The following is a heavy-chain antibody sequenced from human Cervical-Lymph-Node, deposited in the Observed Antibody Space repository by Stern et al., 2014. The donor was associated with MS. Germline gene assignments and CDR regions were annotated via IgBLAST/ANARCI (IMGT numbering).Heavy chain of an antibody. V-gene: IGHV1-2*06. CDR2: ISPHTGGA. CDR3: ATDGGTSFQMDV. D-gene: IGHD2-2*01. Sequence: QVQLLQPGAQVKEPGASVKVSCKASGYSFSDFNTHWVRQAPGQGLEWMGRISPHTGGAKYAQKFQGRVTMTRDTSIITAYMELDRLTTDDTAVYYCATDGGTSFQMDVWGQGTTVTVSS. CDR1: GYSFSDFN. J-gene: IGHJ6*02.